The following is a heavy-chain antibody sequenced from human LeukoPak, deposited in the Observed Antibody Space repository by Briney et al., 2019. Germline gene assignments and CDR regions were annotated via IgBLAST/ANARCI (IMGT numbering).Heavy chain of an antibody. Sequence: GGSLRLSCAASGFTVSSNYTSWVRQAPGKGLEWVSVIYTGGSTYYADSVKGRFTISRDNSKNTLYLHMNSLRVEDTAVYYCARGWSGPLPDVWGQGTTVTVSS. D-gene: IGHD3-3*01. J-gene: IGHJ6*02. CDR3: ARGWSGPLPDV. V-gene: IGHV3-66*01. CDR1: GFTVSSNY. CDR2: IYTGGST.